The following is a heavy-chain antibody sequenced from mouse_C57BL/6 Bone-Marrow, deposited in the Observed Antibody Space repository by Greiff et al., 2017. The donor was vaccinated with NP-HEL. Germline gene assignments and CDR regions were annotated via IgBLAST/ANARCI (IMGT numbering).Heavy chain of an antibody. CDR3: ARSAQATDAMDY. V-gene: IGHV1-55*01. D-gene: IGHD3-2*02. Sequence: QVHVKQPGAELVKPGASVKMSCKASGYTFTSYWITWVKQRPGQGLEWIGAIYPGSGSTKYNEKFKRKAKLTVDTSSSTAYMQLSSLTSEDSAVYYCARSAQATDAMDYWGQGTSVTVSS. CDR1: GYTFTSYW. J-gene: IGHJ4*01. CDR2: IYPGSGST.